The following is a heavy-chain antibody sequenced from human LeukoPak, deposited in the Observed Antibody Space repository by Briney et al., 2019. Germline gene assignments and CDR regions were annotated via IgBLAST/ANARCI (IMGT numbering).Heavy chain of an antibody. CDR1: GGSISSSSYY. Sequence: SETLSLTCTVSGGSISSSSYYWSWIRQPPGKGLEWIGYIYYSGSTNYNPSLKSRVTISVDTSKNQFSLKLSSVTAADTAVYYCARDSIGYSPTHMDVWGKGTTVTVSS. CDR3: ARDSIGYSPTHMDV. V-gene: IGHV4-61*01. D-gene: IGHD3-22*01. CDR2: IYYSGST. J-gene: IGHJ6*03.